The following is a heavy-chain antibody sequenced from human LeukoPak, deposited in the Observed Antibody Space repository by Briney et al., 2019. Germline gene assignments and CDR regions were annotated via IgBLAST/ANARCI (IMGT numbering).Heavy chain of an antibody. V-gene: IGHV3-30*18. J-gene: IGHJ4*02. D-gene: IGHD6-19*01. CDR3: AKGEGGDSGWYGDY. Sequence: GGSLRLSCAASGFTFSNYAMHWVRQAPGKGLEWVAVISYDGTNKYYADSVKGRFTISRDNSKNTLFLQMNSLRADDTAVYYCAKGEGGDSGWYGDYWGQGPLVTVSS. CDR2: ISYDGTNK. CDR1: GFTFSNYA.